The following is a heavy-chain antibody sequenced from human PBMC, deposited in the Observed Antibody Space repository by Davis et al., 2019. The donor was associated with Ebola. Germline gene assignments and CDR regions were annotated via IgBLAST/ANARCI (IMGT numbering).Heavy chain of an antibody. CDR3: AGDMYGRHGRDAFDI. Sequence: ASVKVSCKASGYTFTSYAMHWVRQAPGQRLEWMGWINAGNGNTKYSQKFQGRVTITRDTSASTAYMELSSLRSEDTAVYYCAGDMYGRHGRDAFDIWGRGTLVTVSS. V-gene: IGHV1-3*01. CDR1: GYTFTSYA. J-gene: IGHJ2*01. CDR2: INAGNGNT. D-gene: IGHD3-10*02.